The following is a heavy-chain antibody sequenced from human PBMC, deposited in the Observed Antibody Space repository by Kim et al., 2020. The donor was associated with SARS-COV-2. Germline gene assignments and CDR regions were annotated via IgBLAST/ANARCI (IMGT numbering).Heavy chain of an antibody. CDR3: ARGGGYSYVPPDY. D-gene: IGHD5-18*01. V-gene: IGHV3-74*01. CDR1: GFTFSYHW. CDR2: INSAGSTT. Sequence: GGSLRLSCAASGFTFSYHWMHWVRQAPGKGLVWVSRINSAGSTTSYADSVEGRFTISRDNAKNTLYLQMNSLRDEDTAVYYCARGGGYSYVPPDYWGQGT. J-gene: IGHJ4*02.